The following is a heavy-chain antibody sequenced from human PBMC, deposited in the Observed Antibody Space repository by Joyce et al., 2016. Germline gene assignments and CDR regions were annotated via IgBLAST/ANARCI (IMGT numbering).Heavy chain of an antibody. D-gene: IGHD3/OR15-3a*01. CDR3: ARDLGGVVSGLVPGGWFDP. CDR2: IYYSGRI. J-gene: IGHJ5*02. V-gene: IGHV4-59*01. CDR1: GDSLRSYF. Sequence: QVQLQESGPGLVEPSETLSLTCSVSGDSLRSYFWSWIRQSPGKGLEWMAYIYYSGRITYSPSLKNRLTIEVDTSKNQFSLKLTSVTAADTAIYYCARDLGGVVSGLVPGGWFDPWGQGILVTVSS.